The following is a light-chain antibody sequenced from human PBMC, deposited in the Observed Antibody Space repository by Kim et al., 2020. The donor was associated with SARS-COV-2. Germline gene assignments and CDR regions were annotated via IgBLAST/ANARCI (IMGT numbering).Light chain of an antibody. V-gene: IGKV3-20*01. CDR1: QSVPSNY. CDR3: QKYGDSPST. Sequence: EIVLTQSPGTLSLSPGERATLSCRASQSVPSNYLAWYQQRPDQAPRLLIYGASNRATGIPDRFSGSGSGTDFTLTISRLEPGDFAFYYCQKYGDSPSTFGQGTKVDIK. CDR2: GAS. J-gene: IGKJ1*01.